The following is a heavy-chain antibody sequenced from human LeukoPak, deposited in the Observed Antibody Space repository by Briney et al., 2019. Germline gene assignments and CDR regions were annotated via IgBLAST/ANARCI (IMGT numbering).Heavy chain of an antibody. CDR2: ISSSSSYI. Sequence: GGSLRLSCAASGFTFSSYSMNWVRQAPGKGLEWVSSISSSSSYIYYADSVKGRFTISRDNAKNSLYLQMNGLRAEDTAVYYCARAGIDEYYFDYWGQGTLVTVSS. D-gene: IGHD6-13*01. CDR3: ARAGIDEYYFDY. CDR1: GFTFSSYS. J-gene: IGHJ4*02. V-gene: IGHV3-21*01.